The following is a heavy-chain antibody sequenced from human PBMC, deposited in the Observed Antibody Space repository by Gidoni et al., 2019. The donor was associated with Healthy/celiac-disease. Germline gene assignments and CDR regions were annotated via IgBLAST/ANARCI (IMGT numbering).Heavy chain of an antibody. CDR2: IIPILGIA. D-gene: IGHD5-18*01. CDR3: ARDKASYGYAFDI. V-gene: IGHV1-69*08. CDR1: GGTFSSYT. J-gene: IGHJ3*02. Sequence: QVQLVQSGAEVKKPGSSVQVSCKASGGTFSSYTISWVRQSTGQGLEWMGRIIPILGIANYAQKFQGRVTITADKSKSTAYMELSRLRSEETAVYYCARDKASYGYAFDIWGQGTMVTVSS.